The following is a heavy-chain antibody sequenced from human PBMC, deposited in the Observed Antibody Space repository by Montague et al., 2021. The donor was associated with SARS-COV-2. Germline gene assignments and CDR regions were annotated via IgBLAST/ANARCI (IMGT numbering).Heavy chain of an antibody. CDR3: ARSDLSVIVLVVYATRGGYFDL. CDR1: GGSISSSSYY. D-gene: IGHD2-8*02. CDR2: IYYSGST. V-gene: IGHV4-39*07. J-gene: IGHJ2*01. Sequence: SETLSLTCTVSGGSISSSSYYWGWLRQPPGKGLEWIGCIYYSGSTYYNPSLKSRVTISVDTSKNQFSLKLSSVTAADTAVYYCARSDLSVIVLVVYATRGGYFDLWGRGTLVTVSS.